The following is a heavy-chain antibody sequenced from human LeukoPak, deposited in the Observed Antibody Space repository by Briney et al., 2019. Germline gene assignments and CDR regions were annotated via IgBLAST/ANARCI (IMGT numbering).Heavy chain of an antibody. V-gene: IGHV1-8*01. J-gene: IGHJ4*02. D-gene: IGHD3-3*01. CDR2: MNPNSGNT. Sequence: ASVKVSCKASGYTFTSYDINWVRQATGQGLEWMGWMNPNSGNTGYAQKFQGRVTMTRNTSISTAYMELSSLRSEDTAVYYCARGRKGGITIFGVATPYYFDYWGQGTLVTVSS. CDR3: ARGRKGGITIFGVATPYYFDY. CDR1: GYTFTSYD.